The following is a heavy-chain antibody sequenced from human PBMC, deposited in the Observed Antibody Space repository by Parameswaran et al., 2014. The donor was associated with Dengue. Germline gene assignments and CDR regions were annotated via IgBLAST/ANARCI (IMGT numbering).Heavy chain of an antibody. J-gene: IGHJ3*02. V-gene: IGHV3-21*01. CDR2: ISSSSSYI. CDR3: ARAALSGSGSYYKSSQFFAFDI. D-gene: IGHD3-10*01. Sequence: KWIRQPPGKGLEWVSSISSSSSYIYYADSVKGRFTISRDNAKNSLYLQMNSLRAEDTAVYYCARAALSGSGSYYKSSQFFAFDIWGQGTMVTVSS.